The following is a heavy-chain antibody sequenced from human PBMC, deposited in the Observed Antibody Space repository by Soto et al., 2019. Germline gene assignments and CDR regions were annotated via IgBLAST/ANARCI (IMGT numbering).Heavy chain of an antibody. V-gene: IGHV3-30-3*01. CDR2: ISSDATNK. CDR1: GFTFRDYA. J-gene: IGHJ6*02. Sequence: QVQLVESGGGVVQPGRSRRLSCAASGFTFRDYAMHWVRQAPGKGLEWVTLISSDATNKYLADSVKGRFTISRDNSKHTLYLQMNSLRVEDTGLYYCARQGMAARKYYSTDLDVWGQGTTVIV. CDR3: ARQGMAARKYYSTDLDV. D-gene: IGHD6-6*01.